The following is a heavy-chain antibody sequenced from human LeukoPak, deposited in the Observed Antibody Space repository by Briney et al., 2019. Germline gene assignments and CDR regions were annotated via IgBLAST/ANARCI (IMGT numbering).Heavy chain of an antibody. CDR3: ARARRQYYYDSSGYYDY. D-gene: IGHD3-22*01. J-gene: IGHJ4*02. CDR1: GFTFSSYS. CDR2: ISSSSSYI. Sequence: PGGSLRLSCAASGFTFSSYSMNWVRQAPGKGLEWVSSISSSSSYIYYADSVKGRFTISRDNAKNSLYLQMNSLRAEDTAVYYCARARRQYYYDSSGYYDYWGQGTLVTVSS. V-gene: IGHV3-21*01.